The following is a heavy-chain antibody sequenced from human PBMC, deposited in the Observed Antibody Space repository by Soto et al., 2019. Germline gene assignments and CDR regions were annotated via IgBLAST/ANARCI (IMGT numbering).Heavy chain of an antibody. CDR3: ARDLMGYAMDV. CDR2: ISSASSAI. CDR1: GFTFSSYH. D-gene: IGHD2-8*01. J-gene: IGHJ6*02. V-gene: IGHV3-48*03. Sequence: GGSLRLSCAASGFTFSSYHMDWVRQAPGKGLEWVSYISSASSAIYYADSVRGRFTISRDNAKNSLFLQMNSLRAEDTAVYYCARDLMGYAMDVWGQGTTVTVSS.